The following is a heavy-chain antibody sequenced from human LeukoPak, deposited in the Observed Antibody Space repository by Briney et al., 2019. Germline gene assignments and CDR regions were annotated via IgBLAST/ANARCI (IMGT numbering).Heavy chain of an antibody. Sequence: GSLRLSCAASGFTFSSYSMNWVRQAPGKGLEWVSYISSSSSTIYYADSVKGRFTISRDNAKNSLYLQMNSLRAEDTAVYYCARVGYYYGSGSYYKSSYFFDYWGQGTLVTVSS. CDR1: GFTFSSYS. V-gene: IGHV3-48*01. J-gene: IGHJ4*02. CDR2: ISSSSSTI. CDR3: ARVGYYYGSGSYYKSSYFFDY. D-gene: IGHD3-10*01.